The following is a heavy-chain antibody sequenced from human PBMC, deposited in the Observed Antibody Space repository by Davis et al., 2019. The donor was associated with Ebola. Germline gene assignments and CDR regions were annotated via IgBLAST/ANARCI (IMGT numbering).Heavy chain of an antibody. V-gene: IGHV1-2*02. J-gene: IGHJ4*02. CDR3: ARADPTGGFEY. Sequence: ASETVSCKASGYTFTAYYIHWLRQAPGHGLEWMGWINTNSGGTRYAQSLQDRVTMTRDTSISTDYMELTSLRSDDTAVYYCARADPTGGFEYWGQGTLVIVSS. CDR1: GYTFTAYY. D-gene: IGHD7-27*01. CDR2: INTNSGGT.